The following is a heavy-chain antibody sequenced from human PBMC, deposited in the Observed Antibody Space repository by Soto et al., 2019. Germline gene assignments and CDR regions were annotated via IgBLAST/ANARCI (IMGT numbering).Heavy chain of an antibody. Sequence: QVQLVQSGAEVKKPGASVKVSCKASGYTFTSYAMHWVRQAPGQRLEWMGWINAGNGNTKYSQKFQGRVTITRDTSASTAYMELSSLRSEDTAVHYCARIFPGGLDYGMDVWGQGTTVTVSS. CDR2: INAGNGNT. J-gene: IGHJ6*02. V-gene: IGHV1-3*01. D-gene: IGHD6-6*01. CDR1: GYTFTSYA. CDR3: ARIFPGGLDYGMDV.